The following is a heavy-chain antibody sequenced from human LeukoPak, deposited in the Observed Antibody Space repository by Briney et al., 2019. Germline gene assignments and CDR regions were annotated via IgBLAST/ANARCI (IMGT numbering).Heavy chain of an antibody. CDR3: ARGYCSNTSCYADAFDI. J-gene: IGHJ3*02. CDR2: NYYSGST. D-gene: IGHD2-2*01. Sequence: SETLSLTCIVSGGSISSYYWSWIRQPPGKGLEWIGYNYYSGSTNYNPSLKSRVTISVDTSKNQFSLKLSSVTAADTAIYYCARGYCSNTSCYADAFDIWGQGTMVTVSS. CDR1: GGSISSYY. V-gene: IGHV4-59*01.